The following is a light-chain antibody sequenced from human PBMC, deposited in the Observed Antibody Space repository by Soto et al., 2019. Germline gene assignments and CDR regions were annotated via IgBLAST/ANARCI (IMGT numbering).Light chain of an antibody. Sequence: EIVMTQSPATLSVSPGERATLSCRASQSISIHLAWYQQKPGQAPRLLIYGASTRVTGTPARFSGSGSGTEFTLTISRLQSEDFAVYYCQQYNNWPSWTFGQGTKVEIK. V-gene: IGKV3-15*01. CDR1: QSISIH. J-gene: IGKJ1*01. CDR3: QQYNNWPSWT. CDR2: GAS.